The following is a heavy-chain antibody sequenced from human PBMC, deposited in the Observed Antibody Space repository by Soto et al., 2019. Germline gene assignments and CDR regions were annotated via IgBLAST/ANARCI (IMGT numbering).Heavy chain of an antibody. CDR2: ISYDGSNK. J-gene: IGHJ5*02. D-gene: IGHD5-18*01. CDR3: AKDRIQLWLLDWFDP. CDR1: GFTFSSYG. Sequence: GGSLRLSCAASGFTFSSYGMHWVRQAPGKGLEWVAVISYDGSNKYYADSVKGRFTISRDNSKNTLYLQMNSLRAEDTAVYYCAKDRIQLWLLDWFDPWGQGTLVTVSS. V-gene: IGHV3-30*18.